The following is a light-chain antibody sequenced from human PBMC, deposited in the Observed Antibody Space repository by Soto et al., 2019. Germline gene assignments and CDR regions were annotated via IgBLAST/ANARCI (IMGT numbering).Light chain of an antibody. V-gene: IGLV4-69*01. CDR3: QTWGSGIHVG. CDR2: VNSDGSH. Sequence: QLVLTQSPSASASLGASVKLTCTLSSGHSSYAIAWHQQQPEKGPRYLMTVNSDGSHSKGDGIPDRFSGSSSGAERYLTISSVQSEDEGDYYWQTWGSGIHVGFGGGTKLAVL. J-gene: IGLJ2*01. CDR1: SGHSSYA.